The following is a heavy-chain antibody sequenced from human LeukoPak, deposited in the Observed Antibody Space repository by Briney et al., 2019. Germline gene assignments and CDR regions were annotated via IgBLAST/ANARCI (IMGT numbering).Heavy chain of an antibody. V-gene: IGHV3-30*02. D-gene: IGHD2-2*01. CDR3: AKNRCSTSICAFDY. CDR2: IRFDGDEE. Sequence: PGGSLRLSCTASGLSFSSSGFHWVRQAPGKGLEWVAFIRFDGDEEYLADSVKGRFTISRDNSKKMVSLQMDSLGGEDSAVYYCAKNRCSTSICAFDYWGQGTPVTVSS. J-gene: IGHJ4*02. CDR1: GLSFSSSG.